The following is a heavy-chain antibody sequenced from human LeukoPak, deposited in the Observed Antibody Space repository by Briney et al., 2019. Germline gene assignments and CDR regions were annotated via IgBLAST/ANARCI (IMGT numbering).Heavy chain of an antibody. D-gene: IGHD6-13*01. CDR2: IRSKTHSYAT. J-gene: IGHJ4*02. Sequence: GGSLRLSCAASGFNFSGSAIHWVRQASGKGLEWVGRIRSKTHSYATTYAASLKGRFTISRDDSKNTTYLQMSSLKTDDTAVYYCTRRSIASTRTDDYWGQGTLVTVSS. V-gene: IGHV3-73*01. CDR1: GFNFSGSA. CDR3: TRRSIASTRTDDY.